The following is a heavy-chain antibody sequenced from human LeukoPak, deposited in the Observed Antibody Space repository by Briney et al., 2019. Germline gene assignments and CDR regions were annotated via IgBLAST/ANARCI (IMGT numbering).Heavy chain of an antibody. CDR2: ISSSSSYI. D-gene: IGHD6-13*01. CDR1: GFTFSSYS. Sequence: GGSLRLSCAAPGFTFSSYSMSWVRQAPGKGLEWVSSISSSSSYIYYADSVKGRFTISTDNAKNSLYLQMNSLRAEDTAVYYCARDMGAAGQDYWGQGTLVTVSS. CDR3: ARDMGAAGQDY. J-gene: IGHJ4*02. V-gene: IGHV3-21*01.